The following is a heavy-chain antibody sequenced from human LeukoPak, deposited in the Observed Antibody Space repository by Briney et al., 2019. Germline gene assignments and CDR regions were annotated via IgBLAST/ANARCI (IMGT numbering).Heavy chain of an antibody. J-gene: IGHJ3*02. V-gene: IGHV4-31*03. CDR1: GGSISSGGYY. CDR3: ARDIAMTTVTRRGLAFDI. D-gene: IGHD4-17*01. CDR2: IYYSGST. Sequence: SETLSLTCTVSGGSISSGGYYWSWIRQHPGKGLEWIGYIYYSGSTYYNPSLKSRVTISVDTSKNQFSLRLSSVTAADTAVYYCARDIAMTTVTRRGLAFDIWGQGTMVTVSS.